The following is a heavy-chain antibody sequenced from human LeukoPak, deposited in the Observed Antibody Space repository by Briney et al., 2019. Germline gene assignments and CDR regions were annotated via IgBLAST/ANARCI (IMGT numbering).Heavy chain of an antibody. J-gene: IGHJ4*02. Sequence: GGSLRLSCVASGFTFSNYGMSWVRQAPGKGLDWVSGITGGGGFTKYADSVTGRFTISRDNSKNTIYLQMNSLRAEDTAVYYCAKDRYFDSSANHYESGEWGQGTLVTVSS. D-gene: IGHD3-22*01. V-gene: IGHV3-23*01. CDR3: AKDRYFDSSANHYESGE. CDR2: ITGGGGFT. CDR1: GFTFSNYG.